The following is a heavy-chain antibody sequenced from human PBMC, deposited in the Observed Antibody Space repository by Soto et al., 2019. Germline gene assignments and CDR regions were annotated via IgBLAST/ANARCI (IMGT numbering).Heavy chain of an antibody. D-gene: IGHD3-22*01. V-gene: IGHV3-15*07. CDR1: GFTFSNAW. Sequence: PGGSLRLSCAASGFTFSNAWMNWVRQAPGKGLEWVGRIKSKTDGGTTDYAAPVKGRFTISRDDSKNTLYLQMNSLKTEDTAVYYCTTAAEYYYDSSGYYYPIFWRQGTMVTVSS. CDR2: IKSKTDGGTT. J-gene: IGHJ3*01. CDR3: TTAAEYYYDSSGYYYPIF.